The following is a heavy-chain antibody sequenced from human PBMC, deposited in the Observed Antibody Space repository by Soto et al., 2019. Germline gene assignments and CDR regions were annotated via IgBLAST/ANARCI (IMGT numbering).Heavy chain of an antibody. CDR3: ARVAHQSLDY. J-gene: IGHJ4*02. Sequence: ASVKVSCKTSGYTFTNYHIHWVRQAPGQGLEWLGIINPSDGGTGYAQKFQGRVTMTRDTSTSTVYMDMSSLRSEDTAVYYCARVAHQSLDYWGLGTLVTASS. V-gene: IGHV1-46*01. D-gene: IGHD5-12*01. CDR2: INPSDGGT. CDR1: GYTFTNYH.